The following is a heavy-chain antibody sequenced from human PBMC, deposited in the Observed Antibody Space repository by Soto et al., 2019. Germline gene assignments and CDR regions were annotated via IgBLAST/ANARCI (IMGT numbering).Heavy chain of an antibody. V-gene: IGHV3-30*18. Sequence: GGSLRLSCAASRFTFISYGMHWVRQAPGKGLEWVAVISYDGNNKYYADSVKGRFTISRDNSKNTLYLQMNSLRAEDTAVYYCAKSYISSGPPFDYWGQGTLVTVSS. J-gene: IGHJ4*02. D-gene: IGHD3-10*01. CDR2: ISYDGNNK. CDR1: RFTFISYG. CDR3: AKSYISSGPPFDY.